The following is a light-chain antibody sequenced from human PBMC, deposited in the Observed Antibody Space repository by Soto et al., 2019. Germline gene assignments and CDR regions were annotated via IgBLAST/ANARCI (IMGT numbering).Light chain of an antibody. Sequence: IVLTQSPGTLSLSPGERATLSCRASQSVSSSYLAWYQQKPGQAPSLLTYGASSRDTSIPDRFSGSGSGTDFTLTSSRLEPEDFAVYYCQQYGSSPPYTFGQGTKLEIK. CDR2: GAS. V-gene: IGKV3-20*01. CDR3: QQYGSSPPYT. CDR1: QSVSSSY. J-gene: IGKJ2*01.